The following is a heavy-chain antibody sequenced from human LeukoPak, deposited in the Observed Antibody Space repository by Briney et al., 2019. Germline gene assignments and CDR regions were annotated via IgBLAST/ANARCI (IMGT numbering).Heavy chain of an antibody. D-gene: IGHD3-10*01. V-gene: IGHV4-31*03. CDR2: IYYSGRT. CDR1: GGSISSGGYY. J-gene: IGHJ4*02. Sequence: SQTLSLTCTVSGGSISSGGYYWSWIRQHPGKGLEWIGYIYYSGRTYYNPSLKSRVTISVDTSKNQFSLKLSSVTAAETAVYYCAGDYYGSGSYYRYFDYWGQGTLVTVSS. CDR3: AGDYYGSGSYYRYFDY.